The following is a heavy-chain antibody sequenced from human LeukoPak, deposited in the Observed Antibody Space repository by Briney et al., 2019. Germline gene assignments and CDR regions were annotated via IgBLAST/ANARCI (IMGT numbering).Heavy chain of an antibody. J-gene: IGHJ4*02. D-gene: IGHD5-24*01. Sequence: GGTLRLSCAASGFTFSSYGMSWVRQAPGKGLEWVSAISGSGGSTYYADSVKGRFTISRDNSKNTLYLQMNSLRAEDTAVYYCAKDYRRRDGYNRWGQGTLVTVFS. CDR3: AKDYRRRDGYNR. CDR1: GFTFSSYG. V-gene: IGHV3-23*01. CDR2: ISGSGGST.